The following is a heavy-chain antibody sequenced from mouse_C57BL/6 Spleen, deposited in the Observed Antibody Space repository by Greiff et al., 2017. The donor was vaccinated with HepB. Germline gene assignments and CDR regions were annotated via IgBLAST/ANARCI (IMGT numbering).Heavy chain of an antibody. D-gene: IGHD1-1*01. V-gene: IGHV1-26*01. CDR2: INPNNGGT. Sequence: EVQLQQSGPELVKPGASVKISCKASGYTFTDYYMNWVKQSHGKSLEWIGDINPNNGGTSYNQKFKGKATLTVDKSSSTAYMELRSLTSEDSAVYYCARGGITTRAMDYWGQGTSVTVSS. CDR3: ARGGITTRAMDY. CDR1: GYTFTDYY. J-gene: IGHJ4*01.